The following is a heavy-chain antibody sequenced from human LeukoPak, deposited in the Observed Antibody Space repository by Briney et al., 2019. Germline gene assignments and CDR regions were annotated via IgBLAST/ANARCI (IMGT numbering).Heavy chain of an antibody. Sequence: ASVKVSCKASGYTFTSYDINWVRQATGQGLEWMGWMNPNSGNTGYAQKFQGRVTMTRNTSISTAYMELSSLRSEDTAVYYCARVGYSYGYDFDYYYYMDVWGKGTTVTISS. V-gene: IGHV1-8*01. CDR2: MNPNSGNT. J-gene: IGHJ6*03. CDR3: ARVGYSYGYDFDYYYYMDV. CDR1: GYTFTSYD. D-gene: IGHD5-18*01.